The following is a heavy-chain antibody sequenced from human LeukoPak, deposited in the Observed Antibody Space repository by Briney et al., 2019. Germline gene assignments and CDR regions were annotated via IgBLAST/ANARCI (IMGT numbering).Heavy chain of an antibody. CDR3: ARDQFRVVPAAPTDY. D-gene: IGHD2-2*01. J-gene: IGHJ4*02. CDR1: GYTFTGYY. Sequence: ASVKVSCKASGYTFTGYYMHWVRQAPGQGLEWMGWINPNSGGTNYAQKSQGRVTMTRDTSISTAYMELSRLRSDDTAVYYCARDQFRVVPAAPTDYWGQGTLVTVSS. CDR2: INPNSGGT. V-gene: IGHV1-2*02.